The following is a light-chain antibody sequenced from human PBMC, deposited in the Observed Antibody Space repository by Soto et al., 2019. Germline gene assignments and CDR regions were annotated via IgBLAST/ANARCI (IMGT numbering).Light chain of an antibody. V-gene: IGLV1-44*01. CDR3: SAWDDSLNGPV. CDR1: GSNIGSNP. J-gene: IGLJ2*01. CDR2: ASD. Sequence: QSVLTQPPSASGTPGQRVSISCSGGGSNIGSNPVNWSQQLPGTAPKLLIYASDQRPSGVPDRFSGSKSGTSASLAISGLQSEDETDYYCSAWDDSLNGPVFGGGTKLTVL.